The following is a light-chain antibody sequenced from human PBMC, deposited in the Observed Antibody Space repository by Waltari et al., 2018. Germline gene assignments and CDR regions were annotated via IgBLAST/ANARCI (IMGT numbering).Light chain of an antibody. V-gene: IGLV2-23*02. CDR1: SSYVGTYNL. J-gene: IGLJ2*01. CDR2: EVS. Sequence: QSALTQPASVSGSPGQSITIPCPGTSSYVGTYNLVSWYQQHPGKAPKLMIYEVSKRPSGVSNRFSGSKSGNTASLTISGLQAEDEADYSCCSYAGSYVIFGEGTKLTVL. CDR3: CSYAGSYVI.